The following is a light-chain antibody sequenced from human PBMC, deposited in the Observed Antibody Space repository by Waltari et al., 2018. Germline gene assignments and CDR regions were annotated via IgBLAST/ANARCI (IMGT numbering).Light chain of an antibody. CDR2: DAS. V-gene: IGKV3-11*01. J-gene: IGKJ4*01. CDR3: QQRSNWPLT. CDR1: QSVSSY. Sequence: EIVLTQSPATLSLSPGERATLSCRASQSVSSYLAWYQQKPGQAPRLLIYDASNRATGIPARFSGSASGTDFTLTISSLEPEDFAVYYGQQRSNWPLTFGGGTKVEIK.